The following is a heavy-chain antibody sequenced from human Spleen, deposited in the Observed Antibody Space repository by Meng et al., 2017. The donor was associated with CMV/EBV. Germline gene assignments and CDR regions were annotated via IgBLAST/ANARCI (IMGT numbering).Heavy chain of an antibody. CDR2: IYSGGGT. CDR1: GVTVSSNY. D-gene: IGHD2-15*01. V-gene: IGHV3-66*01. Sequence: GESLKISCVVSGVTVSSNYMSWVRQVPGMGLEWVSVIYSGGGTYYIDSVKGRFTISRDNAKSTLYLQMNSLRAEDTAVYYCAREGEYCSGGSCYSQTYYFDYWGQGTLVTVSS. CDR3: AREGEYCSGGSCYSQTYYFDY. J-gene: IGHJ4*02.